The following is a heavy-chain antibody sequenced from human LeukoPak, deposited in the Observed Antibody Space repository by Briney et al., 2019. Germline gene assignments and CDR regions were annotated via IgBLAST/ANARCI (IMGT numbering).Heavy chain of an antibody. V-gene: IGHV5-51*01. CDR2: IYPGDSDT. CDR1: GYSFTSYW. CDR3: ARYDDYVWGSYRRQNAYYYYYGMDV. D-gene: IGHD3-16*02. Sequence: GESLKISCKGSGYSFTSYWIGWVRQMPGKGLEWMGIIYPGDSDTRYSPSFQGQVTISADKSISTAYLQWSSLKASDTAMYYCARYDDYVWGSYRRQNAYYYYYGMDVWGQGTTVTVSS. J-gene: IGHJ6*02.